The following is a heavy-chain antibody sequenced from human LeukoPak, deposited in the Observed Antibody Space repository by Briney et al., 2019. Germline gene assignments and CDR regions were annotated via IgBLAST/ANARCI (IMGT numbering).Heavy chain of an antibody. V-gene: IGHV3-33*01. Sequence: GGSLRLSCAASGLTFSSYGMHWVRQAPGKGLEWVAVIWYDGSNKYYADSVKGRFTISRDNSKNTLYLQMNSLRAEDTAVYYCAVLGYCSSTNCYGFDIWGQGTMVTVPS. CDR2: IWYDGSNK. D-gene: IGHD2-2*01. J-gene: IGHJ3*02. CDR3: AVLGYCSSTNCYGFDI. CDR1: GLTFSSYG.